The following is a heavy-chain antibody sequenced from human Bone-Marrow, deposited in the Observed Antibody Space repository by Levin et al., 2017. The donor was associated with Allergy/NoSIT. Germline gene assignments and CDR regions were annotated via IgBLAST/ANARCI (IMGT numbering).Heavy chain of an antibody. Sequence: PSETLSLTCAVSGGSFSGYYWNWIRQPPGKGLEWIGEINPSAGTNYNPSLKSRLTMSVDTSKNQFSLNLSSLTAADTAVYYCARGGAPYVSVRREFDYWGQGTLVTVSP. J-gene: IGHJ4*02. V-gene: IGHV4-34*01. CDR2: INPSAGT. CDR1: GGSFSGYY. D-gene: IGHD3-10*01. CDR3: ARGGAPYVSVRREFDY.